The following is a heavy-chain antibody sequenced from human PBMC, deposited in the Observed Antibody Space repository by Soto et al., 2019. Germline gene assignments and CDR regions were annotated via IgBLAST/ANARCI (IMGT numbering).Heavy chain of an antibody. V-gene: IGHV3-53*01. Sequence: GGSLRLSCAASGFTVSINYMSWVRQAPGKGLEWVSVIYSAGSTYYADSVKGRFTISRDNSKNTLYLQMNSLRAEDTAVYYCARDKGQYYFDYWGQGTLVTVSS. CDR3: ARDKGQYYFDY. CDR1: GFTVSINY. J-gene: IGHJ4*02. CDR2: IYSAGST.